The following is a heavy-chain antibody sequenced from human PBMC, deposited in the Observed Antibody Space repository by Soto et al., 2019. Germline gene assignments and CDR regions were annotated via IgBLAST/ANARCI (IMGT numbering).Heavy chain of an antibody. V-gene: IGHV3-53*02. J-gene: IGHJ3*02. Sequence: EVQLVETGGGLIQPGGSLILSCAASGFTVSSNYMSWVRQAPGKGLEWVSVIYSGGSTYYADSVKGRFTISRDNSKNTLYLQMNSLRAEDTAVYYCARIGYSSSWEGAFDIWGQGTMVTVSS. CDR2: IYSGGST. D-gene: IGHD6-13*01. CDR1: GFTVSSNY. CDR3: ARIGYSSSWEGAFDI.